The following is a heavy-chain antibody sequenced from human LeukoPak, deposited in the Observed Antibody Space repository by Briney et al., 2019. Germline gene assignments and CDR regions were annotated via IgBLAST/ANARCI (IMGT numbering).Heavy chain of an antibody. CDR3: VRGLGYCSSTSCLNYGMDV. CDR1: GGSISSYY. V-gene: IGHV4-59*01. D-gene: IGHD2-2*01. J-gene: IGHJ6*02. Sequence: SETLSLTCTVSGGSISSYYWSWIRQPPGKGLEWIGYIYYSGSTNYNPSLKSRVTISVDTSKNQFSLKLSSVTAADTAVYYCVRGLGYCSSTSCLNYGMDVWGQGTTVTVSS. CDR2: IYYSGST.